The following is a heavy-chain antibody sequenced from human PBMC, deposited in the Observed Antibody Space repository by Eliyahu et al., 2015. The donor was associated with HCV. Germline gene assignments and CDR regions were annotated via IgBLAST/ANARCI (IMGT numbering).Heavy chain of an antibody. Sequence: QVQLQESGPGLVKPSQTLSLTCTVXGGSISSGSYYWSWIRXPAGKGLEWIGRIYTSGSTNYNPSLKSRVTISVDTSKSQFSLKLSSVTAADTAVYYCARGGYDFWGGYVWMDVWGQGTTVTVSS. CDR3: ARGGYDFWGGYVWMDV. V-gene: IGHV4-61*02. D-gene: IGHD3-3*01. CDR1: GGSISSGSYY. CDR2: IYTSGST. J-gene: IGHJ6*02.